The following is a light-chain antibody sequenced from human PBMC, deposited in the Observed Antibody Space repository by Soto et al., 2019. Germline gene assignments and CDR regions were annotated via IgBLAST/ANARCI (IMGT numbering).Light chain of an antibody. CDR1: SSNIGSNT. J-gene: IGLJ1*01. V-gene: IGLV1-44*01. CDR2: SNN. CDR3: ASWQDSLNGFYV. Sequence: QSVLTQPPSASGTPGQRVTISCSGSSSNIGSNTVNWYQQLPGTAPKLLIYSNNQRPSGVPDRFSGSTSGTSASLAISALQCDNYADYYCASWQDSLNGFYVFGTGTKLTVL.